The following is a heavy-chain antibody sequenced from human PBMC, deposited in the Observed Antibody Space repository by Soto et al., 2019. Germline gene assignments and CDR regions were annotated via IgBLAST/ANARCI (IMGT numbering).Heavy chain of an antibody. D-gene: IGHD3-3*01. Sequence: GGSLRLSCAASGFTFSSYGMHWVRQAPGKGLEWVAVISYDGSNKYYADSVKGRFAISRDNSKNTLYLQMNSLRAEDTAVYYCAKDRGDDFWSGYNDYWGQGTLVTVSS. J-gene: IGHJ4*02. CDR3: AKDRGDDFWSGYNDY. CDR2: ISYDGSNK. V-gene: IGHV3-30*18. CDR1: GFTFSSYG.